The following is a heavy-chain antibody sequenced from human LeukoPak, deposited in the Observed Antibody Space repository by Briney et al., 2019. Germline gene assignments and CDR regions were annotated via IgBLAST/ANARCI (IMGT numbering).Heavy chain of an antibody. D-gene: IGHD1-1*01. CDR2: ISASGGST. CDR3: AKDFGPGDY. J-gene: IGHJ4*02. V-gene: IGHV3-23*01. Sequence: GGSLRLSCAASGFTFNNYAMTWVRQAPGKGLEWVSTISASGGSTYYADSVKGRFTISRDNSKNTLYLQMNSLRAEDTAVYYCAKDFGPGDYWGQGTLVTVSS. CDR1: GFTFNNYA.